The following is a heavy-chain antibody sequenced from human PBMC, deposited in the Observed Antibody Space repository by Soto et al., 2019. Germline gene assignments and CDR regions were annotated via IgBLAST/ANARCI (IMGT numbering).Heavy chain of an antibody. D-gene: IGHD6-19*01. V-gene: IGHV4-28*01. J-gene: IGHJ4*02. CDR2: IYYSGST. CDR1: GYSISSSNW. Sequence: SETLSLTCAVSGYSISSSNWWGWIRQPPGKGLEWIGYIYYSGSTYYNPSLKSRVTMSVDTSKNQFSLKLSSVTAVDTAVYYCARTPAVAGTDSGTYYFDYWGKGTLVTVSS. CDR3: ARTPAVAGTDSGTYYFDY.